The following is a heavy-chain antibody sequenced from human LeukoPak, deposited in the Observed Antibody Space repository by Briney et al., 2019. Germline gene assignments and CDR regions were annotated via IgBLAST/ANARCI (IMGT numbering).Heavy chain of an antibody. CDR3: ARDPGVSGN. Sequence: KPGGSLRLSCAASGSTSSIYSMTGVRQAPGKGLEWVSSISSSSSYIYYADSVKGRFTTSRDNAENSLYLQLSSLRAEDTAVYYCARDPGVSGNWGQGTLVTASS. V-gene: IGHV3-21*01. D-gene: IGHD3-10*01. CDR2: ISSSSSYI. CDR1: GSTSSIYS. J-gene: IGHJ4*02.